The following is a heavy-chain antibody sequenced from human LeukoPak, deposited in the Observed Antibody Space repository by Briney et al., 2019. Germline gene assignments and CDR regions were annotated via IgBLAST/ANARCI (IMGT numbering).Heavy chain of an antibody. CDR1: GGSISSYY. V-gene: IGHV4-59*01. D-gene: IGHD3-10*01. CDR2: IYYSGGT. J-gene: IGHJ4*02. CDR3: ARDRGQGSPHFDY. Sequence: SETLSLTCTVSGGSISSYYWSWIRQPPGKGLEWIGYIYYSGGTNYNPSLKSRVTISVDTSKNQFSLKLSSVTAADTAVYYCARDRGQGSPHFDYWGQGTLVTVSS.